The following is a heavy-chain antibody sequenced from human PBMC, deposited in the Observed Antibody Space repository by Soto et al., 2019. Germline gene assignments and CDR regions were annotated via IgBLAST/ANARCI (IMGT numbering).Heavy chain of an antibody. V-gene: IGHV3-30-3*01. CDR1: GFTFSRYA. CDR2: ISHDGINK. Sequence: GCSLRLSCASSGFTFSRYALNWVRQSPGKGLEWVALISHDGINKYYADSVRGRFTISRDSSTNTLYLQVNSLRAADTAVYYCGRCTSTSCHLGSDYWGQGTLVTVSS. D-gene: IGHD2-2*01. CDR3: GRCTSTSCHLGSDY. J-gene: IGHJ4*02.